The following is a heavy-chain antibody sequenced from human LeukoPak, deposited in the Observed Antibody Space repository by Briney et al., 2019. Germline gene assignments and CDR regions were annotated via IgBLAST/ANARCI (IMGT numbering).Heavy chain of an antibody. CDR3: ARVADGYNYFDY. J-gene: IGHJ4*02. CDR1: GGSISSYY. D-gene: IGHD5-24*01. CDR2: INHSGST. Sequence: SETLSLTCTVSGGSISSYYWSWIRQPPGKGLEWIGEINHSGSTNYNPSLKSRVTVSVDTSKNQFSLKLSSVTAADTAVYYCARVADGYNYFDYWGQGTLVTVSS. V-gene: IGHV4-34*01.